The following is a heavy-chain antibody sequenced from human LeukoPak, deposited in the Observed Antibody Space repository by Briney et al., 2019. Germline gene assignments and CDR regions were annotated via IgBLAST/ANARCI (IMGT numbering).Heavy chain of an antibody. CDR2: IYPGDSDT. J-gene: IGHJ5*02. D-gene: IGHD3-10*01. CDR3: ARRPLVGGSYNCLDP. V-gene: IGHV5-51*01. CDR1: GSPFTSYW. Sequence: GESLQISCQGSGSPFTSYWIGWVRPLPGKGLEWMGIIYPGDSDTTYSPSFQGQVTISADKSISTAYLQWSSLKASDTAMYYCARRPLVGGSYNCLDPWGQGTLVTVSS.